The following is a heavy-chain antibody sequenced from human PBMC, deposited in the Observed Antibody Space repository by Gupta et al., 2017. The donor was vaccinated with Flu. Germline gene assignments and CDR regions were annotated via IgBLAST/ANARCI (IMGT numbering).Heavy chain of an antibody. D-gene: IGHD4-4*01. J-gene: IGHJ5*02. CDR2: RKQDGSDQ. V-gene: IGHV3-7*01. CDR3: ARGSHDSKYRCFET. Sequence: RHIPGKGLGGVATRKQDGSDQDYVDSVKGRFTMSRDSAKNSLYLQMNGRRVEDTAVYYCARGSHDSKYRCFETWGQGTRVTVSS.